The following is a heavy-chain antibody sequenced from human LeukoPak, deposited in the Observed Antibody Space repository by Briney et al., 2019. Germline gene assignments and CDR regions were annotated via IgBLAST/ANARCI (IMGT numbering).Heavy chain of an antibody. Sequence: PGGSLRLSCAASGFTFSSYGMHWVRQAPGKGLEWVAFIRYDGSDKYYADSVKGRFTISRDNSKNTLYLQMNSLRAEDTAVYYCAKDASRYNWNYEKFDYWGQGTLVTVSS. V-gene: IGHV3-30*02. CDR1: GFTFSSYG. CDR3: AKDASRYNWNYEKFDY. J-gene: IGHJ4*02. D-gene: IGHD1-7*01. CDR2: IRYDGSDK.